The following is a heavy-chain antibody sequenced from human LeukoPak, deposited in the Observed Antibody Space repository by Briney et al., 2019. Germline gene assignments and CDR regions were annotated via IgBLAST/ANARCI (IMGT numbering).Heavy chain of an antibody. CDR1: GFTFSSYS. D-gene: IGHD6-13*01. V-gene: IGHV3-21*01. CDR3: ARAKSAATPIDF. CDR2: ISSSSSYI. Sequence: GGSLRLSCAASGFTFSSYSMNWVRQAPGKGLEWVSFISSSSSYIYYADSVKGRFTISRDNAENSLYLQINSLTAEDTALYYCARAKSAATPIDFWGQGTLVTVSS. J-gene: IGHJ4*02.